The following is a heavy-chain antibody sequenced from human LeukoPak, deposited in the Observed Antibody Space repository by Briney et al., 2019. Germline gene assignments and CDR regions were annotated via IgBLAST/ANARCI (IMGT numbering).Heavy chain of an antibody. Sequence: ASVKVSCKASGYTFTSYYMHWVRQAPGQGLEWVGIINPSGGSTSYAQKFQGRVTMTRDTSTSTVYMELSSLRSEDTAVYYCARGGYSSSLPSLRYFDYWGQGTLVTVSS. CDR3: ARGGYSSSLPSLRYFDY. D-gene: IGHD6-6*01. CDR2: INPSGGST. J-gene: IGHJ4*02. CDR1: GYTFTSYY. V-gene: IGHV1-46*01.